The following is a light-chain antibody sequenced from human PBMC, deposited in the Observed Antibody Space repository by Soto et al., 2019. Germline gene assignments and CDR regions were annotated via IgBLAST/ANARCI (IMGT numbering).Light chain of an antibody. J-gene: IGKJ2*01. CDR2: DAS. CDR1: QSVSAF. Sequence: EIVLTQSPATLSLSPGKRATLSCRASQSVSAFLAWYQQKPGQAPRLLIYDASNRATGIPARFSGSGSGTDIPLTVNSLVHEDIAVYYCQRRSNWPPTYTFGQGTKLEIK. V-gene: IGKV3-11*01. CDR3: QRRSNWPPTYT.